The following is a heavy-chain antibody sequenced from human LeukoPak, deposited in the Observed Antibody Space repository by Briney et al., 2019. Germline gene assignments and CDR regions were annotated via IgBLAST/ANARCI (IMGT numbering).Heavy chain of an antibody. CDR3: ARRGDGYNYDDY. Sequence: SETLSLTCTVSGGSISSGDYYWSWIRQPPGMGLEWIGYIYYSGSTYYNPSLKSRVTISVDTSKNQFSLKLSSVTAADTAVYYCARRGDGYNYDDYWGQGTLVTVSS. J-gene: IGHJ4*02. CDR1: GGSISSGDYY. CDR2: IYYSGST. V-gene: IGHV4-30-4*08. D-gene: IGHD5-24*01.